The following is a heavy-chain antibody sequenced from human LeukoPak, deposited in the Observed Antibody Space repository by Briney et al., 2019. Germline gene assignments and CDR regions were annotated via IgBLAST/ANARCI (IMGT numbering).Heavy chain of an antibody. CDR1: GGSFSGYY. CDR2: INHSGST. J-gene: IGHJ5*02. V-gene: IGHV4-34*01. CDR3: ASGGVVVPAARAWFDP. Sequence: SETLSLTCAVYGGSFSGYYWSWIRQPPGKGLEWIGEINHSGSTNYNPSLKSRVTISVDTSKNQFSLKLSSVTAADTAVYYCASGGVVVPAARAWFDPWDQGTLATVSS. D-gene: IGHD2-2*01.